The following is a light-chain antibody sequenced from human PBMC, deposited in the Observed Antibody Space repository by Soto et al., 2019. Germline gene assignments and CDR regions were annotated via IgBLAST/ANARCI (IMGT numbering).Light chain of an antibody. CDR2: EGS. CDR1: SSDVGSYSL. J-gene: IGLJ3*02. CDR3: CSYAGSSTWV. Sequence: QSVLTQPASVSGSPGQSVTISCTGSSSDVGSYSLVSWYQQHPGKAPKLIIYEGSKRPSGISNRFSGSKSGNTASLTISGLQAEDEADYYCCSYAGSSTWVFGGGTKLTVL. V-gene: IGLV2-23*01.